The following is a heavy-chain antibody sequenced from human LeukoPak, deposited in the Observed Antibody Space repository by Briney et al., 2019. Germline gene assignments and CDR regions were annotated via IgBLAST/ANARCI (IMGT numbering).Heavy chain of an antibody. V-gene: IGHV4-39*02. Sequence: SETLSPTCTVSGGSISSSSYYWGWIRQPPGKGLEWIGSIYYSGSTYYNPSLKSRVTISVDTSKNQFSLKLSSVTAADTAVYYCAGDYYGSGSYDYWGQGTLVTVSS. CDR3: AGDYYGSGSYDY. CDR1: GGSISSSSYY. J-gene: IGHJ4*02. D-gene: IGHD3-10*01. CDR2: IYYSGST.